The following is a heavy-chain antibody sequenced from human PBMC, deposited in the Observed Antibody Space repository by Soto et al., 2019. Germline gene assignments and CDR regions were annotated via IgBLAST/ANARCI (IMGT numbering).Heavy chain of an antibody. CDR2: TYFRSKWNY. J-gene: IGHJ6*02. D-gene: IGHD6-6*01. CDR3: VRQPLANLALYGMDV. Sequence: SQTLSLTCAISGDSVSANNAAWNWIRQSPSRGLEWLGRTYFRSKWNYDYAESVKSRLTITPDTTNNQISLQLNSVIPEDVAVYYCVRQPLANLALYGMDVWGQGTTVTVSS. CDR1: GDSVSANNAA. V-gene: IGHV6-1*01.